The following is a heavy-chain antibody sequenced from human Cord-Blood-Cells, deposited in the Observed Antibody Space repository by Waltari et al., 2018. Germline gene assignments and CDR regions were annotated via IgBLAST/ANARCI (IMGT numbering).Heavy chain of an antibody. D-gene: IGHD5-12*01. J-gene: IGHJ6*03. CDR1: GGTFSSYA. Sequence: QVQLVQSGAEVKKPGSSVKVSCKASGGTFSSYAISWVRQAPGQGLAWMGGIIPIFGTANYAQKFQGRVTITADESTSTAYRELSSLRSENTAVYYCARGGEDIVATIPHYYYYYMDVWGKGTTVTVSS. CDR3: ARGGEDIVATIPHYYYYYMDV. CDR2: IIPIFGTA. V-gene: IGHV1-69*01.